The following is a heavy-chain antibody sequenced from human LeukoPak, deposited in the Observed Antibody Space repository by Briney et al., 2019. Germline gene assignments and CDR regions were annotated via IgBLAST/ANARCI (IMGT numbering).Heavy chain of an antibody. J-gene: IGHJ6*02. Sequence: ASVKVSCKASGYTFTGYYMHWVRQAPGQGLEWMGRINPNSGGTNYAQKFQGRVTMTRDTSISTAYMELSRLRSDDTAVYYCAITLRGDYYYYGMDVWGQGTTVTVSS. D-gene: IGHD1-14*01. CDR3: AITLRGDYYYYGMDV. CDR1: GYTFTGYY. V-gene: IGHV1-2*06. CDR2: INPNSGGT.